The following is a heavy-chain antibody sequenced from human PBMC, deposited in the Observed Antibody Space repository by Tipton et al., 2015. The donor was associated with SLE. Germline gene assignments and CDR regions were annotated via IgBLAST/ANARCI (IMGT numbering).Heavy chain of an antibody. J-gene: IGHJ5*02. CDR3: ARGPRGTFGGITP. CDR2: IYETRTF. CDR1: GGSICSYY. Sequence: TLSLTCTVSGGSICSYYWGWIRQPAGKGLGWIGRIYETRTFNYNRSLKSRVTMSVDTSKNQFSLKVRSVTAADTAVYYCARGPRGTFGGITPWGQGTLVTVSS. D-gene: IGHD3-16*01. V-gene: IGHV4-4*07.